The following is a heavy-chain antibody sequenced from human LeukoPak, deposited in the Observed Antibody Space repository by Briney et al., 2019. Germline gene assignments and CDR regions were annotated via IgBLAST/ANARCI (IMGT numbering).Heavy chain of an antibody. V-gene: IGHV1-2*02. CDR1: GYTFTSHF. Sequence: WASVKVSCKASGYTFTSHFIFWVRQSPGQRLELMASICPNNGDTYYAPKFQGRVTVASDTSISTAYMDISGLRSDDTALYYCSREASCDSTSCPQDYWGQGTLVTVSS. D-gene: IGHD2-2*01. CDR2: ICPNNGDT. CDR3: SREASCDSTSCPQDY. J-gene: IGHJ4*02.